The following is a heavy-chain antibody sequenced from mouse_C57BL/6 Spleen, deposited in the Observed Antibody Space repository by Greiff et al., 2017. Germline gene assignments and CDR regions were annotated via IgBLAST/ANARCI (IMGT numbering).Heavy chain of an antibody. D-gene: IGHD1-1*01. CDR3: ARGLLRCAMDY. CDR2: IDPSDRES. J-gene: IGHJ4*01. V-gene: IGHV1-52*01. CDR1: GYTFTSYW. Sequence: QVQLQQPGAELVRPGSSVKLSCKASGYTFTSYWMHWVKQRPIQGLEWIGNIDPSDRESHSNQKCKVKATLTVDKSSSTAYMQLSSLTSEDSAVYYCARGLLRCAMDYWGQGTSVTVSS.